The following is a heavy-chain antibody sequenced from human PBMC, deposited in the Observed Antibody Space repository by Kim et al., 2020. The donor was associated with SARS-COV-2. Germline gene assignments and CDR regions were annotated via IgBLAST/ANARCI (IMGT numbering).Heavy chain of an antibody. CDR3: ARPGEGYCSGGSCYHPLASQTRYGMDV. CDR2: IDPSDSYT. V-gene: IGHV5-10-1*01. D-gene: IGHD2-15*01. Sequence: GESLQISCKGSGYSFTSYWISWVRQMPGKGLEWMGRIDPSDSYTNYSPSFQGHVTISADKSISTAYLQWSSLKASDTAMYYCARPGEGYCSGGSCYHPLASQTRYGMDVWGQGTTVTVSS. CDR1: GYSFTSYW. J-gene: IGHJ6*02.